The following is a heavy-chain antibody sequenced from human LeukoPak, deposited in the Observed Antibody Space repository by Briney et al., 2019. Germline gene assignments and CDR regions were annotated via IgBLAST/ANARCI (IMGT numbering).Heavy chain of an antibody. CDR1: GFTFSSYW. J-gene: IGHJ4*02. Sequence: GGSLRLSCAASGFTFSSYWMHWVRQAPGKGLEWVSCIGNSGGDTVYADSVRGRFTVSRDTSRNTLFLEMNSLRAEDTAIYYCAKRGGESSGWGPFDYWGQGTLVTVSS. D-gene: IGHD6-19*01. CDR2: IGNSGGDT. V-gene: IGHV3-23*01. CDR3: AKRGGESSGWGPFDY.